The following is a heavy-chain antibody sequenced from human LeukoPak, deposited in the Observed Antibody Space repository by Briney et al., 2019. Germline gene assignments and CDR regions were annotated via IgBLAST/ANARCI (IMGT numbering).Heavy chain of an antibody. CDR1: GYTFINYG. CDR2: ISAYYGNT. Sequence: ASVKVSCKASGYTFINYGLSWVRRAPGQGLEWMGWISAYYGNTNYAQKLQGRVTMTTDTSTSTAYMELRSLTSDDTAVYYCARDDRARSGEKFDYWGQGTLVTVSS. J-gene: IGHJ4*02. CDR3: ARDDRARSGEKFDY. D-gene: IGHD2-15*01. V-gene: IGHV1-18*01.